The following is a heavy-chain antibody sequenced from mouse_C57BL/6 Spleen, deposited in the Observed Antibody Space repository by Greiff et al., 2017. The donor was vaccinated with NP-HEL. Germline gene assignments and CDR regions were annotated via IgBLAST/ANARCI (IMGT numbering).Heavy chain of an antibody. V-gene: IGHV14-3*01. CDR1: GFTFTNSY. Sequence: DVLLVQPVAELVRPGASVKLSCTASGFTFTNSYMHWVKQRPEQGLEWIGRIDPANGNTKYAPKFQGKATITADTSSNTAYLQLSSLTSEDSAIYCCARTIDYVPWFAYWGQGTLVTVSA. D-gene: IGHD2-12*01. CDR3: ARTIDYVPWFAY. CDR2: IDPANGNT. J-gene: IGHJ3*01.